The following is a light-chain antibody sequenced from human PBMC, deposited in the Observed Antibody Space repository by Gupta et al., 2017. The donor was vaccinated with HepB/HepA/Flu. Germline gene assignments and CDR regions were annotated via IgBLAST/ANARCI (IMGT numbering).Light chain of an antibody. CDR2: GNS. CDR1: SSNIGAGYD. J-gene: IGLJ2*01. CDR3: QSYDFTLSAVV. V-gene: IGLV1-40*01. Sequence: QSVLTQPPSVSGAPGQRVTISCTWSSSNIGAGYDVHWYQQLPRTAPKLLIYGNSNRPSGVPDRFSCSKSGTSVSLAIAGLQAEDEADYYCQSYDFTLSAVVFGGGTKLTVL.